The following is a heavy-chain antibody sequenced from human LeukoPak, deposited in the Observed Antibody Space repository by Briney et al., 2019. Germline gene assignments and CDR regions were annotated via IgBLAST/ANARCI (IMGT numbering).Heavy chain of an antibody. V-gene: IGHV1-8*01. J-gene: IGHJ4*02. CDR1: GYTFTSYG. CDR3: ARGLRMGSSVPNY. CDR2: MNPNSGNT. D-gene: IGHD2-8*01. Sequence: ASVKVSCKASGYTFTSYGISWVRQATGQGLEWMGWMNPNSGNTGYAQKFQGRVTITRNTSISTAYMELSSLRSEDTAVYYCARGLRMGSSVPNYWGQGTLVTVSS.